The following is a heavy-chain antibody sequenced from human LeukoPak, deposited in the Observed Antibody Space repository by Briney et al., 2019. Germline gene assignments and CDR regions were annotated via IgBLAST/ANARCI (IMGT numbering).Heavy chain of an antibody. V-gene: IGHV2-70*11. CDR1: VDAPSTSGMC. CDR3: ARVPSSGLGVEYGIEA. J-gene: IGHJ6*01. D-gene: IGHD3-3*01. Sequence: EPGPALLQAIWTRILTFKYAVDAPSTSGMCVSWIRQPPGKALEWLARIDWDDDKYYSTSLKTRLTISKDTSKNQVVLTMTNMEPVDTSTHYCARVPSSGLGVEYGIEACGEGDTGTVSS. CDR2: IDWDDDK.